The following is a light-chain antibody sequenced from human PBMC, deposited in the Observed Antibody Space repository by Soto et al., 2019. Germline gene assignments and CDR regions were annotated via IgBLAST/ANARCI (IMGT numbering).Light chain of an antibody. CDR3: GSDTSSSALEMV. V-gene: IGLV2-14*03. J-gene: IGLJ3*02. Sequence: QSALTQPASVSGSPGQAITISCTGTSSYVGVYYYVSWFQQHPAKAPKLMIYDVTKRPSGVSNRFSGSMSGNTASLTISGLQAEHEAHYYGGSDTSSSALEMVFGGGTQRTVL. CDR1: SSYVGVYYY. CDR2: DVT.